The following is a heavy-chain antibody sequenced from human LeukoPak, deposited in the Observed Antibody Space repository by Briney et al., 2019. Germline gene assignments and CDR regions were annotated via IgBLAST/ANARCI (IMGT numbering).Heavy chain of an antibody. CDR3: ARAPYCGGDCSVGYGMDV. D-gene: IGHD2-21*02. CDR1: GFTFSSYS. J-gene: IGHJ6*02. Sequence: GGSLRLSCAASGFTFSSYSMNWVRQAPGKGLEWVSSISSSSSYIYYADPVKGRFTISRDNAKNSLYLQMNSLRAEDTAVYYCARAPYCGGDCSVGYGMDVWGQGTTVTVSS. CDR2: ISSSSSYI. V-gene: IGHV3-21*01.